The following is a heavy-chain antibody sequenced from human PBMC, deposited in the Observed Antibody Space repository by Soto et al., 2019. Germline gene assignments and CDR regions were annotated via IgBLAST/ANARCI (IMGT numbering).Heavy chain of an antibody. CDR1: GFTVSSYY. CDR2: IYSAGSA. Sequence: EVQLVESGGGLVQPGGSLRLSCAASGFTVSSYYMSCVRQAPGKGLEWVSVIYSAGSADFADSVKGRFTISRDNSKNTLYLQMSSLRAEDTAVYYCARVPGSSYHYFDYWGQGTLVTVSS. J-gene: IGHJ4*02. V-gene: IGHV3-66*01. CDR3: ARVPGSSYHYFDY. D-gene: IGHD6-13*01.